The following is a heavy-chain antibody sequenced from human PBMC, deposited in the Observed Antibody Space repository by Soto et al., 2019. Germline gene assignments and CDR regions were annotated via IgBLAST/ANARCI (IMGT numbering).Heavy chain of an antibody. CDR1: GYTFTSYA. CDR2: INAGNGNT. CDR3: ARQGRGYSYGYGY. D-gene: IGHD5-18*01. V-gene: IGHV1-3*01. Sequence: ASVKVSCKASGYTFTSYAMHWVRQAPGQRLEWMGSINAGNGNTKYSQKFQGRVTITRDTSASTAYMELSSLRSEDTAVYYCARQGRGYSYGYGYWGQGTLVTVSS. J-gene: IGHJ4*02.